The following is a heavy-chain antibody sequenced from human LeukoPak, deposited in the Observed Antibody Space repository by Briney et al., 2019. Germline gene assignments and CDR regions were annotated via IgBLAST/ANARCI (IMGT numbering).Heavy chain of an antibody. CDR1: GFTFSSYS. Sequence: GGSLRLSCAASGFTFSSYSTNWVRQAPGKGLEWVSSISSSSSYIYYADSVKGRFTISRDNAKNSLYLQMNSLRAEDTAVYYCARATRITMVRGVKVGYYYGMDVWGQGTTVTVSS. J-gene: IGHJ6*02. V-gene: IGHV3-21*01. D-gene: IGHD3-10*01. CDR2: ISSSSSYI. CDR3: ARATRITMVRGVKVGYYYGMDV.